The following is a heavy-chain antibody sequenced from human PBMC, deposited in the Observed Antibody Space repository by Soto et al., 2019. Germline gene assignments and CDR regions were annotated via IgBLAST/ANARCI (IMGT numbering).Heavy chain of an antibody. CDR1: GFTFSSYA. D-gene: IGHD1-1*01. Sequence: EVQLLESRGGLVQPGGSLRLSCAASGFTFSSYAMSWVRQAPGKGLEWVSAISNIGGSTYYADSVKGRFTISRDNSKNSLYLQMNSLRAEDTAVYYCAKPRYNWNFDAFDIWGQGTMVTVSS. CDR2: ISNIGGST. J-gene: IGHJ3*02. CDR3: AKPRYNWNFDAFDI. V-gene: IGHV3-23*01.